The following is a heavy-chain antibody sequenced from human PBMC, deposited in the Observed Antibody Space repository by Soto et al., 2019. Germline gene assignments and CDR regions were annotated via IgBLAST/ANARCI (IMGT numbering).Heavy chain of an antibody. CDR1: GVTFSSYA. D-gene: IGHD2-21*01. CDR3: AKVIRSNYYYYGMDV. V-gene: IGHV3-23*01. CDR2: ISGSGGST. J-gene: IGHJ6*02. Sequence: GGALRLSCAASGVTFSSYAMSWVRQAPGKGLEWVSAISGSGGSTYYADSVKGRFTISRDNSKNTLYLQMNSLRAEDTAVYYCAKVIRSNYYYYGMDVWGQGTTVTVSS.